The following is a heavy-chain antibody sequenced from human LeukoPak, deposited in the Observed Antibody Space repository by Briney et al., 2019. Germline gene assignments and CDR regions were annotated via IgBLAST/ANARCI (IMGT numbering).Heavy chain of an antibody. J-gene: IGHJ5*02. CDR2: IYYSGST. CDR1: GGSISSYY. Sequence: SETLSLTCTVSGGSISSYYWSWIRQPPGKGLEWIGYIYYSGSTNYNPSLQGRVSISVDTSKIQFSLKLSSVTAADTAVYYCARWQYTISSGWFDHWGQGTLVTVSS. D-gene: IGHD6-6*01. V-gene: IGHV4-59*08. CDR3: ARWQYTISSGWFDH.